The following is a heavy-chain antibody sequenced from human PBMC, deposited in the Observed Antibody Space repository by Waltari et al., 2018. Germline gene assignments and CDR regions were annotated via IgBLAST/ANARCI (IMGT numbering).Heavy chain of an antibody. CDR1: GFNFNNYA. J-gene: IGHJ6*02. Sequence: EVQLVESGGGLVQPGGSLRLSCTASGFNFNNYAMTWVRQAPGKGLEWVSAISGGGGSSYSADAVKGRFTISRDNSKTTVYLQMKSLRAEDTAVYYCAKGGDSSGYHYFYYGMDVWSQGTTVTVSS. CDR3: AKGGDSSGYHYFYYGMDV. CDR2: ISGGGGSS. V-gene: IGHV3-23*04. D-gene: IGHD3-22*01.